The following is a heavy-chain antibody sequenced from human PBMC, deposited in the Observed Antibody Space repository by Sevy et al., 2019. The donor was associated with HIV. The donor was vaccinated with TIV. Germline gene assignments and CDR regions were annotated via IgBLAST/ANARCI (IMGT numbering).Heavy chain of an antibody. CDR3: ARHRQRWELGGNWFDP. D-gene: IGHD7-27*01. V-gene: IGHV1-18*01. CDR1: GYTFTSYG. CDR2: ISADNGKT. Sequence: ASVKVSCKASGYTFTSYGITWVRQAPGQGLEWMGWISADNGKTEYAQKVQGRVTMTTDTSTSTAYMELRSLRSDDTAVYYCARHRQRWELGGNWFDPWGQGTLVTVSS. J-gene: IGHJ5*02.